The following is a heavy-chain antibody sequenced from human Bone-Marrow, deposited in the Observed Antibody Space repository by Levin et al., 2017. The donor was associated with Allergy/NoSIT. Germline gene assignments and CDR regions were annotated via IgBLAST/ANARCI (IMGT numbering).Heavy chain of an antibody. CDR1: GGTFSSYT. V-gene: IGHV1-69*02. Sequence: GASVKVSCKASGGTFSSYTISWVRQAPGQGLEWMGRIIPILGIANYAQKFQGRVTITADKSTSTAYMELSSLRSEDTAVYYCATLRGYCSSTSCNDYWGQGTLVTVSS. CDR2: IIPILGIA. J-gene: IGHJ4*02. D-gene: IGHD2-2*01. CDR3: ATLRGYCSSTSCNDY.